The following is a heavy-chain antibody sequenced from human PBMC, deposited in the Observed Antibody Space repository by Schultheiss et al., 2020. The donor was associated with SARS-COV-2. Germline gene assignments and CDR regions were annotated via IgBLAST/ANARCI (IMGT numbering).Heavy chain of an antibody. CDR3: ARSYCNSASCFYYYYSGMDV. CDR2: ISSSSSYI. CDR1: GFTFSRHG. J-gene: IGHJ6*02. D-gene: IGHD2-2*01. Sequence: GGSLRLSCAASGFTFSRHGMHWVRQAPGKGLEWVSSISSSSSYIYYADSVKGRFTISRDNTKNSLYLLMSSLRAEDMAVYYCARSYCNSASCFYYYYSGMDVWGQGTTVTVSS. V-gene: IGHV3-21*01.